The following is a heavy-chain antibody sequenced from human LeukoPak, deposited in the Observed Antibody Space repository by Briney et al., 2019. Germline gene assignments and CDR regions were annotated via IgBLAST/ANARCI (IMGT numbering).Heavy chain of an antibody. CDR1: GFTFGGYG. CDR2: IAYDGSRA. V-gene: IGHV3-33*01. CDR3: TRYNNDHFDY. Sequence: AGGSLRLSCAGSGFTFGGYGMHWFRQTSGKGLEWVAVIAYDGSRAFYADSVKGLFTISRDNSKNTMSVQMDDLRAEDTAVYYCTRYNNDHFDYWGQGTLVTVSS. J-gene: IGHJ4*02. D-gene: IGHD1-14*01.